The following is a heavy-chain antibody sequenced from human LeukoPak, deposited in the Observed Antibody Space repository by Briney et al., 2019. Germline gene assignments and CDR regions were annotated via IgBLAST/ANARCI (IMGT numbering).Heavy chain of an antibody. V-gene: IGHV4-34*01. CDR1: GESITAYY. Sequence: SETLSLTCAVYGESITAYYWTWIRQPPGKGLEWIGEVRHSGSTNYDPSLKSRVTMSVDMSKNQFSLKFNSVTAADTAVYYCAAATAAGTGRAFHYWAQGNLVPVSS. D-gene: IGHD3-10*01. J-gene: IGHJ4*02. CDR3: AAATAAGTGRAFHY. CDR2: VRHSGST.